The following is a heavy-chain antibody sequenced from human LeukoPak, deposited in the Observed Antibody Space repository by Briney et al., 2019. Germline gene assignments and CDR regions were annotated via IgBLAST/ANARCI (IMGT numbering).Heavy chain of an antibody. CDR3: ARVWCSSSSCSEAFDY. CDR2: IYYSGST. J-gene: IGHJ4*02. Sequence: PSETLSLTCTVSGGSISSRDYYWGWVRRPPGKGLEWIGYIYYSGSTYYNPSLKSRLSMSVDTSKNQFSLQLSSVTAADTAVYYCARVWCSSSSCSEAFDYWGQGTLVTVSS. CDR1: GGSISSRDYY. D-gene: IGHD2-2*01. V-gene: IGHV4-30-4*01.